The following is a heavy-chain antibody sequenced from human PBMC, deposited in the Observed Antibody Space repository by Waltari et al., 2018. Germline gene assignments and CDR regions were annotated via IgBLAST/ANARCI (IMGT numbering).Heavy chain of an antibody. V-gene: IGHV4-39*02. CDR2: VSYNGPT. Sequence: QLQLQESGPGLGKPSETLSLTCNVSGGSITSNRHYWAWIRQPPGQGLEWIATVSYNGPTYSSPSLKSRVTVSRDPSKNHLSLKLGSVTAAETAVYYCATYIGASIGTAAFDVWGQGTMVTVSS. CDR3: ATYIGASIGTAAFDV. D-gene: IGHD5-12*01. CDR1: GGSITSNRHY. J-gene: IGHJ3*01.